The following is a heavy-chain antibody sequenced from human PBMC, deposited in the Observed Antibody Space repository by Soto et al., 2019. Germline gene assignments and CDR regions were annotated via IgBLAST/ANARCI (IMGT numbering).Heavy chain of an antibody. V-gene: IGHV3-23*01. CDR1: GFTFSSYE. J-gene: IGHJ5*02. CDR3: AKNQGVELVPLATVDWFDP. D-gene: IGHD1-26*01. CDR2: ISGSGFKK. Sequence: PGGSLRLSCAASGFTFSSYEMNWVRQAPGKGLEWISSISGSGFKKYYADSVKGRFTISRDNSKSTVYLELNNLSAEDTAVYHCAKNQGVELVPLATVDWFDPWGQGSVVTVSS.